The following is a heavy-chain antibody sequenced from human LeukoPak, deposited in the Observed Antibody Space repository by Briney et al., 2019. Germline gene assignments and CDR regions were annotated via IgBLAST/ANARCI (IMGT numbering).Heavy chain of an antibody. Sequence: ASVKVSCKASGYTFTSYGISWVRQAPGQGLEWMGWISAYNGNTNYAQKLQGRVTMTRNTSISTAYMELSSLRSEDTAVYYCARSYIAVAGTRYYYYYYMDVWGKGTTVTVSS. D-gene: IGHD6-19*01. J-gene: IGHJ6*03. CDR1: GYTFTSYG. CDR2: ISAYNGNT. V-gene: IGHV1-18*01. CDR3: ARSYIAVAGTRYYYYYYMDV.